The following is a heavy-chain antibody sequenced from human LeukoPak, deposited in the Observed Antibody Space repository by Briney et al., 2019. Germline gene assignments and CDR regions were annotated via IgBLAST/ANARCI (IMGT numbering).Heavy chain of an antibody. CDR2: INHSGST. Sequence: PAETLSLTCAVYGGSFSGYYWSWIRQPPGKGLEWIGEINHSGSTNYNPSLKSRVTISVDTSKNQFSLKLSSVTAADTAVYYCARLALPLFDYWGQGTLVTVSS. CDR1: GGSFSGYY. J-gene: IGHJ4*02. D-gene: IGHD1-14*01. V-gene: IGHV4-34*01. CDR3: ARLALPLFDY.